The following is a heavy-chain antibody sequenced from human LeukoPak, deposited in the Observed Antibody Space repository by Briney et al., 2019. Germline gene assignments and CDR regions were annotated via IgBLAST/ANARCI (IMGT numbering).Heavy chain of an antibody. CDR1: GFTFASYA. CDR2: ISSDGTTE. V-gene: IGHV3-30-3*01. Sequence: GGSLRLSCAGSGFTFASYAVHWVRQAPGKRLEWVAFISSDGTTEHYRGSVKGRFTLSRDNSKSTVSLQMSSLGTEDTAVYSCARGRDSGSFIIDYWGQGTLVTVSS. CDR3: ARGRDSGSFIIDY. D-gene: IGHD3-10*01. J-gene: IGHJ4*02.